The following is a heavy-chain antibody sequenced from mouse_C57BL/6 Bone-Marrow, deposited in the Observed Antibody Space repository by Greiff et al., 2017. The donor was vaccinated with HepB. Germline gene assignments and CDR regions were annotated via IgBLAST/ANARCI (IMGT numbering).Heavy chain of an antibody. CDR1: GYAFTNYL. V-gene: IGHV1-54*01. Sequence: SGAELVRPGTSVKVSCKASGYAFTNYLIEWVKQRPGQGLEWIGVINPGSGGTNYNEKFKGKATLTADKSSSTAYMQLSSLTSEDSAVYVCARKRRDYAMDYWGQGTSVTVSS. CDR3: ARKRRDYAMDY. CDR2: INPGSGGT. J-gene: IGHJ4*01.